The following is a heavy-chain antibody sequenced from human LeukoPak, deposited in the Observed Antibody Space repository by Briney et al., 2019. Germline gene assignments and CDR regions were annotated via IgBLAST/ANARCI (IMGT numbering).Heavy chain of an antibody. CDR2: IYHSGDS. CDR3: ARFSVSQAWFAP. Sequence: SETLSLTCTVSGYSITSGHYWGWIRQPPGKGLEWIGSIYHSGDSFYNPSLKTRVTISVDTSRNQFSLKLISVTAADTALYYCARFSVSQAWFAPWGQGTLVTVSS. J-gene: IGHJ5*02. CDR1: GYSITSGHY. V-gene: IGHV4-38-2*02.